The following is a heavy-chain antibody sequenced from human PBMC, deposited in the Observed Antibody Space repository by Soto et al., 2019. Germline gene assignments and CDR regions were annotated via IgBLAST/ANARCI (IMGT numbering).Heavy chain of an antibody. CDR2: ISYDGSNK. D-gene: IGHD2-15*01. J-gene: IGHJ6*02. CDR3: AREDCSGGSCYSVQPYYYYYGMDV. V-gene: IGHV3-30-3*01. Sequence: GGSLRLSCAASGFTFSSYAMHWVRQAPGKGLEWVAVISYDGSNKYYADSVRGRFTISRDNSKNTLYLQMNSLRAEDTAVYYCAREDCSGGSCYSVQPYYYYYGMDVWGQGTTVTVSS. CDR1: GFTFSSYA.